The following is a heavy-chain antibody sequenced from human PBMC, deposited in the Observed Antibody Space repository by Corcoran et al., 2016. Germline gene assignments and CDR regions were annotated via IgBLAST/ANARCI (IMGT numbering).Heavy chain of an antibody. CDR1: GGSISSYY. J-gene: IGHJ6*02. Sequence: QVQLQESGPGLVKPSETLSLTCTVSGGSISSYYWSWIRQPPGKGLEWIGYIYYSGSTNYNPSLKSRVTISVDTSKNQFSLKLSFVTAADTAVYYCARGCRRDGDKGYYYYGMDVWGQGTTVTVSS. V-gene: IGHV4-59*01. CDR2: IYYSGST. CDR3: ARGCRRDGDKGYYYYGMDV.